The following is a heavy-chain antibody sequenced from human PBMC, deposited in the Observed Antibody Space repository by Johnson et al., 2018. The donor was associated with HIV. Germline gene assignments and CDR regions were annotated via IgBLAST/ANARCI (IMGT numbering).Heavy chain of an antibody. Sequence: MLLVESGGGLVQPGGSLRLSCAASGFTFSNFWMSWVRQAPGKGLEWVGRIRSKANSYATAYAASVKGRFTISRDDSKNTAYLQMNSLKTEDTAVYYCGSDGRDLVTRGAFDIWGQGTVVTVSS. CDR2: IRSKANSYAT. D-gene: IGHD3-16*01. J-gene: IGHJ3*02. V-gene: IGHV3-73*01. CDR3: GSDGRDLVTRGAFDI. CDR1: GFTFSNFW.